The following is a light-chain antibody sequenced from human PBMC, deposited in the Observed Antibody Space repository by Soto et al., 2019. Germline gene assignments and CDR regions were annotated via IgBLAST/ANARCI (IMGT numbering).Light chain of an antibody. J-gene: IGLJ1*01. CDR2: EVN. Sequence: QSALTQPPSVSGSPGQSITISCIVTSSDVGSYNLVSWYQHHPGKAPKLIIFEVNKRPSGVSNHFSGSKSGNTASLTISGLQTEDEADYYCCSFAGTTVYVFGSGTKLTVL. CDR1: SSDVGSYNL. V-gene: IGLV2-23*02. CDR3: CSFAGTTVYV.